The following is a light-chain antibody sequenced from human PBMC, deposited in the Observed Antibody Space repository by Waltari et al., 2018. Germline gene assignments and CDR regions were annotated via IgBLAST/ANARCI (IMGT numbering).Light chain of an antibody. J-gene: IGKJ2*01. CDR2: WAS. CDR3: QQYYTTPYT. V-gene: IGKV4-1*01. CDR1: QSVLYNSNNKNY. Sequence: DIVMTQSPDSLAVSLGERATINGKSSQSVLYNSNNKNYLAWCQQKPGQPPKLLIYWASTRGSGVPDRFRGSGSGTEFILTISSLQAEDVAVYYCQQYYTTPYTFGQGPKLEIK.